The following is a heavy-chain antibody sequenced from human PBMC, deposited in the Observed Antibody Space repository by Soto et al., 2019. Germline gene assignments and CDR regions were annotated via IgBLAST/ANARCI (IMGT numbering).Heavy chain of an antibody. V-gene: IGHV4-59*13. J-gene: IGHJ4*02. Sequence: SETLSLTCTVSGGSLNDYYWTWIRQPPGKGLEWIGYISYSGSTNYSPSLRGRVTISVDTSKNQFSLWLSSVTAADTAVYYCANGQYYFDYWGQGTLVTVSS. CDR1: GGSLNDYY. CDR3: ANGQYYFDY. CDR2: ISYSGST.